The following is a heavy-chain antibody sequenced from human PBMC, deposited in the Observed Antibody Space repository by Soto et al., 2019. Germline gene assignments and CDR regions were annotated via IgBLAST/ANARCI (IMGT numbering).Heavy chain of an antibody. CDR1: GFTFSSYA. Sequence: PGGSLRLSCAASGFTFSSYAMSWVRQAPGKGLEWVSAISGSAGSTYYAGSVRGRFTISRDNSKNTLYLQMNSLRAEDTAVYYCAKDSPRYPHGAFDIWGQGTMVTVSS. D-gene: IGHD1-1*01. CDR2: ISGSAGST. J-gene: IGHJ3*02. CDR3: AKDSPRYPHGAFDI. V-gene: IGHV3-23*01.